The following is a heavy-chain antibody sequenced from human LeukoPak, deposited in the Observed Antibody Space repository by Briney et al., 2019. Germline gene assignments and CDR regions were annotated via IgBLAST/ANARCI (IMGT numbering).Heavy chain of an antibody. CDR1: GGSISSYY. D-gene: IGHD2-2*01. CDR3: ARLRKTGQLLVGFYFDY. J-gene: IGHJ4*02. Sequence: SGTLSLTCAVSGGSISSYYWSWIRQPAGKGLEWIGRIYTSGSTNYNPSLKSRVTISVDTSKNQFSLKLSSVTAADTAVYYCARLRKTGQLLVGFYFDYWGQGTLVTVSS. V-gene: IGHV4-4*07. CDR2: IYTSGST.